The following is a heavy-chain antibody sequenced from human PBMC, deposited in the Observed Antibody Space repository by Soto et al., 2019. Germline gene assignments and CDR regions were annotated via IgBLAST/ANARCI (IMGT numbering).Heavy chain of an antibody. Sequence: QVQLQQWGAGLLKPSETLSLTCGVYAESFSGYFWNWIRQPPGKGLEWIGEINHSGNINYNPSLRSGVTISLDTSKNQFSLNLSSVTAADTAVYYCARGQWLQRSEYWGQGTLVTVSS. CDR2: INHSGNI. J-gene: IGHJ4*02. CDR3: ARGQWLQRSEY. CDR1: AESFSGYF. D-gene: IGHD6-19*01. V-gene: IGHV4-34*01.